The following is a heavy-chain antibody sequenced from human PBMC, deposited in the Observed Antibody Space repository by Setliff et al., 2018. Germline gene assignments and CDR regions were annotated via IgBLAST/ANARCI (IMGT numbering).Heavy chain of an antibody. J-gene: IGHJ4*02. CDR1: GGSISSSNW. CDR2: IYHDGND. CDR3: ARAGYYGSGTYTL. D-gene: IGHD3-10*01. V-gene: IGHV4-4*02. Sequence: SETLSLTCTVSGGSISSSNWWTWVRQPPGKGLEWIGEIYHDGNDKYTPSVHYSPSLKSRVTISIDKSNNQFSLKSSSVTAADTAVYYCARAGYYGSGTYTLWGQGTLVTVSS.